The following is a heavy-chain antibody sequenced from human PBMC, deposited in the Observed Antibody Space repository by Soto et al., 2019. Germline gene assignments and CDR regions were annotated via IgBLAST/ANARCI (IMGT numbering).Heavy chain of an antibody. J-gene: IGHJ6*02. CDR1: GFTLTSYA. Sequence: GESLKISCAASGFTLTSYAMSWVRQAPGKGLEWVASIVASGGRPYYADSVKGRFTISRDVPKQTLFLQLNSLRADDTAVYYCTKHWGGPPYYSCMDVWGQGTTVTVSS. CDR3: TKHWGGPPYYSCMDV. D-gene: IGHD7-27*01. CDR2: IVASGGRP. V-gene: IGHV3-23*01.